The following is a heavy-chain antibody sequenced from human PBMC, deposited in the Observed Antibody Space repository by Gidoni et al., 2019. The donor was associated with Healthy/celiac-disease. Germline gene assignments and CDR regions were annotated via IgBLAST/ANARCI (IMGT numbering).Heavy chain of an antibody. CDR1: GVTFADYA. V-gene: IGHV3-9*01. CDR2: ISCNSGRI. Sequence: EGQLVESGGGWVQPGRSLRLSCAASGVTFADYAMHWVRQAPGKGLVCVSGISCNSGRIGYARSVKCRFTISRDNAQNSLSLQMNSLRAEDTAFYYCAKELGRKGLDYWGQVTLVTVFS. D-gene: IGHD3-3*02. J-gene: IGHJ4*02. CDR3: AKELGRKGLDY.